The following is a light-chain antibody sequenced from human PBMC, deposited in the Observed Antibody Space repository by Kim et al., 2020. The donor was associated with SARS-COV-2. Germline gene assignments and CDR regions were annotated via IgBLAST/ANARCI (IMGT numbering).Light chain of an antibody. CDR2: SNN. J-gene: IGLJ3*02. CDR3: NSFAGGDTLRV. Sequence: QSVLTQPPSASGTPGQRVTISCSGSSSNIGSNNVVWYQQLPGAAPNLLIYSNNQRPSGIPDRFSGSRSGTSASLAISGLQAEDEADYYCNSFAGGDTLRVFGGGTQLTVL. CDR1: SSNIGSNN. V-gene: IGLV1-44*01.